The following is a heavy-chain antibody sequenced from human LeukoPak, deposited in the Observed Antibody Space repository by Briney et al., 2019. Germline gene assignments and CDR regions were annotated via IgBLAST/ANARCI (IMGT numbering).Heavy chain of an antibody. Sequence: SETLSLTCTVSGYSTSSGYYWGWIRQPPGKGLEWIGSIYHSGSTYYNPSLKSRVTISVDTSKNQFSLKLSSVTAADTAVYYCARRDCSSTSCYSYWFDPWGQGTLVTVSS. CDR1: GYSTSSGYY. D-gene: IGHD2-2*01. CDR2: IYHSGST. CDR3: ARRDCSSTSCYSYWFDP. J-gene: IGHJ5*02. V-gene: IGHV4-38-2*02.